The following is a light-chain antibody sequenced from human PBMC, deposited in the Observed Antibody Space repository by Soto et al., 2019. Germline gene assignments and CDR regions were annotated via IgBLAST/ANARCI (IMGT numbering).Light chain of an antibody. V-gene: IGKV1-5*03. J-gene: IGKJ1*01. CDR1: QTISSW. CDR2: KAS. CDR3: QHYNSYSDA. Sequence: DIQMNQSPSTLSGSVGYGVTITCRASQTISSWLAWYQQKPGKAPKLLIYKASTLKSGVPSRFSGSGSGTEFTLTISSLQPDDFATYYCQHYNSYSDAFGQGTKVDIK.